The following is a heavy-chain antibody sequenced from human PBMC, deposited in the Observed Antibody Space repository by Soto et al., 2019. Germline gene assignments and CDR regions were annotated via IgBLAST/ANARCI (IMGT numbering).Heavy chain of an antibody. CDR2: ISGRSSAI. J-gene: IGHJ6*02. V-gene: IGHV3-48*02. CDR1: GFTFSTYS. Sequence: GGSLRLSCAASGFTFSTYSLTWVRQAPGKGLEWVSYISGRSSAIYYADSVKGRFTISRDNAKNSLYLQMNSLRDEDTAVYYCATSSSWYRYYYGMDVWGQGTTVTVSS. CDR3: ATSSSWYRYYYGMDV. D-gene: IGHD6-13*01.